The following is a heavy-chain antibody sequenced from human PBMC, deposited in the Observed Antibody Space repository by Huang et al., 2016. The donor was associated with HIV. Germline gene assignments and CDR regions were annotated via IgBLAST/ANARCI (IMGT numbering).Heavy chain of an antibody. CDR1: GYTFTSYA. CDR3: ARDKYFGSGTHFFDR. V-gene: IGHV1-18*01. D-gene: IGHD3-10*01. J-gene: IGHJ4*02. Sequence: QIQLVQSGVEVKKPGASVKVSCKASGYTFTSYAISWVRQAPGQGLEWMGWISAHTGAINYAPKFQNRVPMTTDTSTGTAYMALRNLRSDDTAVYYCARDKYFGSGTHFFDRWGQGTLVTVSS. CDR2: ISAHTGAI.